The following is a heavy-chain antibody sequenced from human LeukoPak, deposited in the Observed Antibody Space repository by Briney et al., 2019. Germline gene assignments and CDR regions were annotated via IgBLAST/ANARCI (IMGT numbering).Heavy chain of an antibody. J-gene: IGHJ3*02. CDR3: ARDRDYGGNSALI. Sequence: GGSLRLSCAASGFTFSSYGMHWVRQAPGKGLEWVAVISYDGSNKYYADSVKGRFAISRDSSKNTLYLQMNSLRAEDTAVYYCARDRDYGGNSALIWGQGTMVTVSS. D-gene: IGHD4-23*01. CDR1: GFTFSSYG. V-gene: IGHV3-30*03. CDR2: ISYDGSNK.